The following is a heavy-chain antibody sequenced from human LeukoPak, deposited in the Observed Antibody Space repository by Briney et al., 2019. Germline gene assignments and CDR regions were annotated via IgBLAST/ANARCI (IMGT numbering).Heavy chain of an antibody. V-gene: IGHV1-2*02. CDR1: GYTFTGYY. CDR2: INPNSGGT. CDR3: ARVVSGSGSYYFGY. D-gene: IGHD3-10*01. Sequence: ASVEVSCKASGYTFTGYYMHWVRQAPGQGLEWMGWINPNSGGTNYAQKFQGRVTMTRDTSISTAYMELSRLRSDDTAVYYCARVVSGSGSYYFGYWGQGTLVTVSS. J-gene: IGHJ4*02.